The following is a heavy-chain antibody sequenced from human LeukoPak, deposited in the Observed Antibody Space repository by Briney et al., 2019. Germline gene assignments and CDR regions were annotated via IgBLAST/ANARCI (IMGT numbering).Heavy chain of an antibody. V-gene: IGHV4-34*01. CDR2: INHSGST. D-gene: IGHD3-10*01. CDR3: ARVSRYYGSGSNPFDY. CDR1: GGSFSGYY. J-gene: IGHJ4*02. Sequence: SETLSLTCAVYGGSFSGYYWSWIRQPPGKGLEWIGEINHSGSTNYNPSLKSRVTISVDTSKNQFSLKLSSVTAADTAVYYCARVSRYYGSGSNPFDYWGQGTLVTVSS.